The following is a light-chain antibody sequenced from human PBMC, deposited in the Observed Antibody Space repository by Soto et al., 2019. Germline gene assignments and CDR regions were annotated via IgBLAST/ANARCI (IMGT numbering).Light chain of an antibody. CDR2: GAS. CDR3: QQYKSWPGT. J-gene: IGKJ1*01. V-gene: IGKV3-15*01. Sequence: DIVMTQSPATLSVSPGERTTLSCRASQSVSSNLAWYQQKPGQAPRLLIYGASTRATGIPARFSGSGSGTEFTLTVSSLQSADFAVYYCQQYKSWPGTFGQGTKVDIK. CDR1: QSVSSN.